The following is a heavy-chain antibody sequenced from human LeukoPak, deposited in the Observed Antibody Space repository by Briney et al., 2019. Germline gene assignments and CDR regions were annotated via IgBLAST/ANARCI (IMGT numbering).Heavy chain of an antibody. V-gene: IGHV7-4-1*02. CDR2: INTNTGNP. J-gene: IGHJ6*02. D-gene: IGHD4-23*01. CDR3: ARVVTNSPWHYYYGMDV. CDR1: GYTFTSYA. Sequence: ASVKVSCKASGYTFTSYAMNWVRQAPGQGLEWMGWINTNTGNPTYAQGFTGRFVFSLDTSVSTAYLQISSLKAEDTAVYYCARVVTNSPWHYYYGMDVWGQGTTVTVSS.